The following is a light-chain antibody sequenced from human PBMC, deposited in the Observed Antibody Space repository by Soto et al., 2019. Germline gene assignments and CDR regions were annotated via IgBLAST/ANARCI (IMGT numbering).Light chain of an antibody. CDR2: TNS. V-gene: IGLV1-44*01. CDR3: AAWDDGLNGRDWV. J-gene: IGLJ3*02. Sequence: QLVLTQPPSASGTPGQRVTISCSGSSSNIESNTVNWYQQLPGAAPKLLIYTNSHRPSGVPDRFSGSKSGTSASLAISGLQPEDEADYYCAAWDDGLNGRDWVFGGGTQLTVL. CDR1: SSNIESNT.